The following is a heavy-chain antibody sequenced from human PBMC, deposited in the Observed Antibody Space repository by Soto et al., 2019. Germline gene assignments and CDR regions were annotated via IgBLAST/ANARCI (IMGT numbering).Heavy chain of an antibody. D-gene: IGHD4-17*01. V-gene: IGHV5-51*01. Sequence: GESLKISCKGSGYSFTSYWIGWVRQMPGKGLEWMGIIYPGDSDTRYSPSFQGQVTISADKSISTAYLQWSSLKASDTAMYYCARAGPTVVTPKGYYYYYGMDVWGQGTTVTVSS. CDR1: GYSFTSYW. CDR3: ARAGPTVVTPKGYYYYYGMDV. CDR2: IYPGDSDT. J-gene: IGHJ6*02.